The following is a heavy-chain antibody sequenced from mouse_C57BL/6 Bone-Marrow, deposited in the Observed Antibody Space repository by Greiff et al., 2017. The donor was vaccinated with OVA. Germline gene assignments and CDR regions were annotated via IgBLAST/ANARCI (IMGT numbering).Heavy chain of an antibody. CDR1: GYTFTSYG. V-gene: IGHV1-81*01. CDR2: IYPRSGNT. D-gene: IGHD1-1*01. Sequence: VKLQESGAELARPGASVKLSCKASGYTFTSYGISWVKQRTGQGLEWIGEIYPRSGNTYYNEKFKGKATLTADKSSSTAYMELRSLTSEDSAVYFWARWGYYGSSYPFDYWGQGTTLTVSS. J-gene: IGHJ2*01. CDR3: ARWGYYGSSYPFDY.